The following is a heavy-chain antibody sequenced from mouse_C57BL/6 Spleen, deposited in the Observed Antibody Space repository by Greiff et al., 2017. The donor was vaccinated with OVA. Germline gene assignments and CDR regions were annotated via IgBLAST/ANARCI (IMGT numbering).Heavy chain of an antibody. V-gene: IGHV5-6*01. CDR3: ARGITTVDWYFDV. D-gene: IGHD1-1*01. CDR1: GFTFSSYG. CDR2: ISSGGSYT. Sequence: EVQRVESGGDLVKPGGSLKLSCAASGFTFSSYGMSWVRQTPDKRLEWVATISSGGSYTYYPDSVKGRFTISRDNAKNTLYLQMSSLKSEDTAMYYCARGITTVDWYFDVWGTGTTVTVSS. J-gene: IGHJ1*03.